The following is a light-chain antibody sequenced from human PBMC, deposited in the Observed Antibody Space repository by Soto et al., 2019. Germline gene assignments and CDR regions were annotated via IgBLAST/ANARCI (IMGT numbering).Light chain of an antibody. CDR3: QQYVSSSRT. J-gene: IGKJ1*01. CDR1: QSVSSSY. CDR2: GAS. V-gene: IGKV3-20*01. Sequence: EIVLTQSPGTLSLSPGERATLSCRASQSVSSSYLAWYQQKPGQAPRLLIYGASSRATGIPDRFSGGESGTGFTLTISRLEPEDFAVYYCQQYVSSSRTFGQGTKVDIK.